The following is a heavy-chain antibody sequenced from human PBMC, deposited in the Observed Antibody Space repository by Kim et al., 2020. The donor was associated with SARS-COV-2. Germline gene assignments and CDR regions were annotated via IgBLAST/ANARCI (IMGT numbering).Heavy chain of an antibody. J-gene: IGHJ6*02. CDR3: ARPGGALDV. Sequence: SETLSLTCTVSGGSMTSSSYKWGWIRQPPGKGLEWIGTIYYSGTAYYNLSLESRVTMSVDLSKNQFSLKLNSVTAADTAVYYCARPGGALDVWGQGSTVTVSS. CDR1: GGSMTSSSYK. D-gene: IGHD6-25*01. V-gene: IGHV4-39*01. CDR2: IYYSGTA.